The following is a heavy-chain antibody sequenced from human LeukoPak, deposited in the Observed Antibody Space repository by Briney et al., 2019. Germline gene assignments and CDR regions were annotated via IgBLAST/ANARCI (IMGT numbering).Heavy chain of an antibody. V-gene: IGHV4-4*02. J-gene: IGHJ5*02. CDR2: IYHSGST. Sequence: PSGTLSLTCAVSGGSISSSNWWSWVRQPPGKGLEWIGEIYHSGSTSYNPSLKSRVTISVDKSKNQFSLKLSSVTAADTAVYYCATSRDRSCSGGSCYHHWFDPWGQGTLVTVSS. D-gene: IGHD2-15*01. CDR3: ATSRDRSCSGGSCYHHWFDP. CDR1: GGSISSSNW.